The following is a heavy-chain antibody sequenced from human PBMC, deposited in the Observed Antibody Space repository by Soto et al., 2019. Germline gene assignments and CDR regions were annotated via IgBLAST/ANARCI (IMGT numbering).Heavy chain of an antibody. CDR3: AKQRGGYDRDFDY. J-gene: IGHJ4*02. Sequence: GGSLRLSCAASGFTVSSNYMSWVRQAPGKGLEWVSVIYSGGSTYYADSVKGRFTISRDNSKNTLYLQMNTLRVEDTAVYYCAKQRGGYDRDFDYWGQGTLVTVS. D-gene: IGHD5-12*01. CDR1: GFTVSSNY. CDR2: IYSGGST. V-gene: IGHV3-66*01.